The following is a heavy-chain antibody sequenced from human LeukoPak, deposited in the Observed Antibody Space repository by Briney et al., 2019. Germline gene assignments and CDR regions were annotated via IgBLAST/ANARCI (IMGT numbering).Heavy chain of an antibody. CDR1: GGSFSGYY. CDR3: AGTYYDFTSPFDY. J-gene: IGHJ4*02. Sequence: PSETLSLTCAVYGGSFSGYYWSWIRQPPGKGLEWIGYIYYSGSTYYNPSLKSRVTISVDTSKNQFSLKLSSVTAADTAVYYCAGTYYDFTSPFDYWGQGTLVTVSS. V-gene: IGHV4-59*06. D-gene: IGHD3-3*01. CDR2: IYYSGST.